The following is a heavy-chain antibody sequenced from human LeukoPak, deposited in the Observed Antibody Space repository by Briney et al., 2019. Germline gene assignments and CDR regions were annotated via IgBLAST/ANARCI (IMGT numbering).Heavy chain of an antibody. CDR1: AFTLGSNY. CDR3: ARELTWHYYEY. Sequence: GGSLRLSCAPSAFTLGSNYMSWVRQAQGRGLEWVSTIVSGGNTYYADSVKGRFTISRDTSRNTLYLQMSSLWVEDTAVYFCARELTWHYYEYWGQGTLGTVS. J-gene: IGHJ4*02. CDR2: IVSGGNT. D-gene: IGHD3-9*01. V-gene: IGHV3-53*01.